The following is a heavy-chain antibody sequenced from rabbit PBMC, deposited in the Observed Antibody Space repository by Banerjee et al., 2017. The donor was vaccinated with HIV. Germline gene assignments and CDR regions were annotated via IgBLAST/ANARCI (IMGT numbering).Heavy chain of an antibody. CDR3: ARSAGSNYGDLTFSL. D-gene: IGHD8-1*01. CDR2: IYGGSSGAT. Sequence: QEQLEESGGDLVKPEGSLTLTCTASGFSFSSSYWICWVRQAPGKGLEWIACIYGGSSGATDYARRAKGRFTISETSSTTVTLQMTSLAAADTATYFCARSAGSNYGDLTFSLWGPGTLVTVS. V-gene: IGHV1S45*01. J-gene: IGHJ4*01. CDR1: GFSFSSSYW.